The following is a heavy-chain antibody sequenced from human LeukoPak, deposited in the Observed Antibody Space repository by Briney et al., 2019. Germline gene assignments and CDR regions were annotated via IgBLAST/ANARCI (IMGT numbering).Heavy chain of an antibody. CDR3: ARAQQLLNPFDY. D-gene: IGHD6-13*01. CDR1: GGSISSGDYY. CDR2: IYYSGST. V-gene: IGHV4-30-4*01. Sequence: SQTLSLTRTVSGGSISSGDYYWSWIRQPPGKGLEWIGYIYYSGSTYYNPSLKSRVTISVDTSKNQLSLKLSSVTAADTAVYYCARAQQLLNPFDYWGQGTLVTVSS. J-gene: IGHJ4*02.